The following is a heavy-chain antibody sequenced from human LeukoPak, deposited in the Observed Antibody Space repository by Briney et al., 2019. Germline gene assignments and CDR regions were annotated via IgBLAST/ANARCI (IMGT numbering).Heavy chain of an antibody. V-gene: IGHV1-2*06. CDR1: GYTLTAYY. J-gene: IGHJ1*01. CDR3: ARATGRDGYNWFQY. CDR2: INPNSGGT. D-gene: IGHD5-24*01. Sequence: ASVKVSCKASGYTLTAYYMHWVRQAPGQGLKWMGRINPNSGGTNYAQKFQGRVTMTRDTSISTAYMELSRLRSDDTAVYYCARATGRDGYNWFQYWGQGTLVTVSS.